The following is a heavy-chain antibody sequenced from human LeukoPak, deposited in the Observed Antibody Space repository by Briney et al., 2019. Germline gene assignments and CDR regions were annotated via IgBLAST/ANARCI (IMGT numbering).Heavy chain of an antibody. Sequence: GASVKVSCKASGGTFSSYAISWVRQAPGQGLEWMGGIIPIFGTANYAQKFQGRVTITADESTSTAYMELSSLRSEDTAVYYCARAMGYSYGSYWFDPWGQGTLVTVSS. CDR1: GGTFSSYA. CDR3: ARAMGYSYGSYWFDP. D-gene: IGHD5-18*01. CDR2: IIPIFGTA. J-gene: IGHJ5*02. V-gene: IGHV1-69*13.